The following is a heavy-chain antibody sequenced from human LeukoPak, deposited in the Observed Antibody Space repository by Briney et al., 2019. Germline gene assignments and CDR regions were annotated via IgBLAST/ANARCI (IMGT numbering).Heavy chain of an antibody. CDR2: INHGGST. Sequence: SETLSLTCAVYGGSFSGYYWTWIRQPPGKGLEWIGEINHGGSTNYNPSLQSRVTISIDRSKNQIALELSSVTAADTAVYYCAREIVGGFNPGAYWGQGTLVTVSS. V-gene: IGHV4-34*01. CDR3: AREIVGGFNPGAY. J-gene: IGHJ4*02. D-gene: IGHD1-14*01. CDR1: GGSFSGYY.